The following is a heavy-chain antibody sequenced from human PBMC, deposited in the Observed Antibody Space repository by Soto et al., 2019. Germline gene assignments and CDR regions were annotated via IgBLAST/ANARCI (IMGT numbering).Heavy chain of an antibody. J-gene: IGHJ5*02. D-gene: IGHD2-2*01. CDR3: ARVVPKDIVVVPALNWFDP. CDR2: IYYSGST. V-gene: IGHV4-31*03. CDR1: GGSISSGGYY. Sequence: PSETLSLTCTVSGGSISSGGYYWSWIRQHPGKGLEWIGYIYYSGSTYYNPSLKSRVTISVDTSKNQFSLKLSSVTAADTAVYYCARVVPKDIVVVPALNWFDPWGQGTLVTVSS.